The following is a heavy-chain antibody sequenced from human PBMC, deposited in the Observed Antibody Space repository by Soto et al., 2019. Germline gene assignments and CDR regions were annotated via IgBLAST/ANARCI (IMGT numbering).Heavy chain of an antibody. D-gene: IGHD6-13*01. V-gene: IGHV4-59*01. CDR2: IYYSGST. CDR3: ARGRTYSSSWYDY. Sequence: PSETLSLTCTVSGGSISSYYWSWIRQPPGKGLEWIGYIYYSGSTNYNPSLKSRVTISVDTSKNQFSLKLSSVTAADTAVYYCARGRTYSSSWYDYWGHGTLVTVSS. CDR1: GGSISSYY. J-gene: IGHJ5*01.